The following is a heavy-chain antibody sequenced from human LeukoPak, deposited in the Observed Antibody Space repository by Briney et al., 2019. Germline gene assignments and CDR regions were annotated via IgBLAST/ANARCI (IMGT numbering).Heavy chain of an antibody. CDR3: ARNERAGTYYFDY. V-gene: IGHV4-59*13. D-gene: IGHD1-1*01. CDR1: GGSISSYY. Sequence: PSETLSLTCTVSGGSISSYYWSWIRQPPGKGLEWIGYIYYSGSTNSNPSLKSRVTISVDTSKNQFSLKLSSVTAADTAVYYCARNERAGTYYFDYWGQGTLVTVSS. J-gene: IGHJ4*02. CDR2: IYYSGST.